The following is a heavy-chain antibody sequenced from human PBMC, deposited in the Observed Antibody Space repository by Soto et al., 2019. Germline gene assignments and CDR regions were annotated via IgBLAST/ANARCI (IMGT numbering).Heavy chain of an antibody. CDR2: ISYTGST. J-gene: IGHJ4*02. D-gene: IGHD2-15*01. CDR1: GGSVTSGTYY. V-gene: IGHV4-61*01. CDR3: ASGVAR. Sequence: QVQLQESGPGLVKPSETLSLTCTVSGGSVTSGTYYWSWIRQPPGKGLEWIGFISYTGSTSYNPSLKSRVTISVGTSTSQFSLRLNSVTAADTGVYYCASGVARWGQGTLVTVSS.